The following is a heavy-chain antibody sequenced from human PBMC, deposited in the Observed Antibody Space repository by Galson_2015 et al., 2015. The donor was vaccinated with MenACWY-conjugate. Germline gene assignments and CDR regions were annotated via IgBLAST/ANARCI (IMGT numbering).Heavy chain of an antibody. D-gene: IGHD6-13*01. CDR3: TRSKYSSTAGGMDY. Sequence: SLRLSCAASGFTFSNYGMHWVRQAPGKGLAWVAFILYDGSFKFYEDSVKGRFTISRDNSKDTLFLQMNSLRAEDTAVYYCTRSKYSSTAGGMDYWGQGTLVTVSS. V-gene: IGHV3-30*03. CDR2: ILYDGSFK. CDR1: GFTFSNYG. J-gene: IGHJ4*02.